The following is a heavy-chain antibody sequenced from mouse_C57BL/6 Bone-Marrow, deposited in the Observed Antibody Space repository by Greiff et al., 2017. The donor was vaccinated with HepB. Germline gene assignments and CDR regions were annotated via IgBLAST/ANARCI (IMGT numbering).Heavy chain of an antibody. Sequence: ESGPGLVKPSQSLSLTCSVTGYSITSGYYWNWIRQFPGNKLEWMGYISYDGSNNYNPSLKNRISITRDTSKNQFFLKLNSVTTEDTATYYCAREMGFAYWGQGTLVTVSA. V-gene: IGHV3-6*01. J-gene: IGHJ3*01. CDR1: GYSITSGYY. D-gene: IGHD2-3*01. CDR3: AREMGFAY. CDR2: ISYDGSN.